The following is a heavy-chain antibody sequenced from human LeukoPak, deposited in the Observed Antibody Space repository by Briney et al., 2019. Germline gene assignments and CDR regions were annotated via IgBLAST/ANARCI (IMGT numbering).Heavy chain of an antibody. V-gene: IGHV3-23*01. CDR3: ARNENSGWGYIDY. CDR1: RFSFNSYA. Sequence: GGSVTLARPAARFSFNSYAMRWVRLAPGRGLGWDSVICGSNSITFYVGSVKGWFTICRDNSKDTLYLQMNRWRAEETAVYYCARNENSGWGYIDYWGQGTLVTVSS. CDR2: ICGSNSIT. D-gene: IGHD5-12*01. J-gene: IGHJ4*02.